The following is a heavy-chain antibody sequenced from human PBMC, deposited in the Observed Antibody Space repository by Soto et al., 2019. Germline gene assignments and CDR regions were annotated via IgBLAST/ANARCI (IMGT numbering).Heavy chain of an antibody. V-gene: IGHV3-33*01. CDR3: ARDSIMYDSSGYNDY. D-gene: IGHD3-22*01. J-gene: IGHJ4*02. Sequence: QVPLVESGGGVVQPGRSLRLSCAASGFTFSSYGMHWVRQAPGKGLEWVAVIWYDGSNKYYADSVKGRFTISRDNSKNTLYLQMNSLRAEDTAVYYCARDSIMYDSSGYNDYWGQGTLVTVSS. CDR1: GFTFSSYG. CDR2: IWYDGSNK.